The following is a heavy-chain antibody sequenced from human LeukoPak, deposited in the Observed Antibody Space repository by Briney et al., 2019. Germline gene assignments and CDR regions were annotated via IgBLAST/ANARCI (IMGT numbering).Heavy chain of an antibody. CDR3: ARATQYQLINWFDP. Sequence: PSETLSLTCTVSGGSISSYYWSWIRQPPGKGLEWIGCIYYSGSTNYNPSLKSRVTISVDTSKNQFSLKLSSVTAADTAVYYCARATQYQLINWFDPWGQGTLVTVPS. CDR2: IYYSGST. D-gene: IGHD2-2*01. J-gene: IGHJ5*02. CDR1: GGSISSYY. V-gene: IGHV4-59*01.